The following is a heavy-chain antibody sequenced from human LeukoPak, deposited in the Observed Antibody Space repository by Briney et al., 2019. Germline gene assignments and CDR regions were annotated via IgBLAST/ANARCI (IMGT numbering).Heavy chain of an antibody. CDR3: ATAAYDSGSYTVNHDY. CDR1: GFTVSTNY. CDR2: IFRDDTT. J-gene: IGHJ4*02. V-gene: IGHV3-53*01. Sequence: PGGSLRLSCAASGFTVSTNYMSWVRQAPGKGLEWVSVIFRDDTTYYADSVKGRFTISRDDSKNALYLQMNSLRAEDTAVYYCATAAYDSGSYTVNHDYWGQGTLVTVSS. D-gene: IGHD3-22*01.